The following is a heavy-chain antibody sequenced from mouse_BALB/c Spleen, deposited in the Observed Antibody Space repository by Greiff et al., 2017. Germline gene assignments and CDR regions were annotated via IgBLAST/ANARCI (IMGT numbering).Heavy chain of an antibody. J-gene: IGHJ4*01. CDR2: ISSGGSYT. CDR1: GFTFSSYG. Sequence: EVMLVESGGDLVKPGGSLKLSCAASGFTFSSYGMSWVRQTPDKRLEWVATISSGGSYTYYPDSVKGRFTISRDNAKNTLYLQMSSLKSEDTAMYYCARCTTDAMDYWGQGTSVTVSS. D-gene: IGHD1-1*01. V-gene: IGHV5-6*01. CDR3: ARCTTDAMDY.